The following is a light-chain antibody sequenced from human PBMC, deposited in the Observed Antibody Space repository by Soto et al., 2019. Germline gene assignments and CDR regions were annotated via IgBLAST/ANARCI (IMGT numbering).Light chain of an antibody. V-gene: IGLV2-23*01. CDR2: EGS. J-gene: IGLJ1*01. CDR1: SSDVGSYNL. Sequence: HSVLTQPASVSGSPGQSITISCTGTSSDVGSYNLVSWYQQYSGKAPKLMIYEGSKRPSGVSNRFSGSKSGNTASLTISGLQAEDEADYYCCSYADSSINYVFGTGTKLTVL. CDR3: CSYADSSINYV.